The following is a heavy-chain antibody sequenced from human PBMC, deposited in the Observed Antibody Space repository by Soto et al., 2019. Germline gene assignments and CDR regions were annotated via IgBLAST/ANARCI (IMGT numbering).Heavy chain of an antibody. J-gene: IGHJ4*02. Sequence: LRLSCAASGFTFSSYDMHWVRQAPGKGLEWVAVISYDGSNKKNADSVKGRFTISRDNSKNTLYMQMNSLRAEDTAVYFCARGNYYDSSGSMPHWGQGTLVTVSS. CDR2: ISYDGSNK. CDR3: ARGNYYDSSGSMPH. CDR1: GFTFSSYD. D-gene: IGHD3-22*01. V-gene: IGHV3-30-3*01.